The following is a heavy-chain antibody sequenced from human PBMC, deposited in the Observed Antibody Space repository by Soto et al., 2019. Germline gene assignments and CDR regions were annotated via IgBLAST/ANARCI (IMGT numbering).Heavy chain of an antibody. CDR1: GFTFSSYG. D-gene: IGHD7-27*01. V-gene: IGHV3-30*03. CDR2: ISYDESHK. CDR3: VRGQNWAFES. Sequence: PGGSLRLSCAASGFTFSSYGMHWVRQAPGKGLEWVALISYDESHKYYADSVEGRFTISRDNSKNTLYLQMNSLRPEDTAVYYCVRGQNWAFESWGQGTLVTVSS. J-gene: IGHJ4*02.